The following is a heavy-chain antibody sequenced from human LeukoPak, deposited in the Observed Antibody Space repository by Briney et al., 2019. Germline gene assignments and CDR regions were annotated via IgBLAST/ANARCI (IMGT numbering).Heavy chain of an antibody. CDR2: IYYSGST. CDR1: GGSISSYY. D-gene: IGHD2-15*01. V-gene: IGHV4-59*01. J-gene: IGHJ4*02. CDR3: ARGLGVAPFDY. Sequence: KASETLSLTCTVSGGSISSYYWSWIRQPPGKGLEWIGYIYYSGSTNYNPSLKSRVTISVDTSKNQFSLKLSSVTAADTAVYYCARGLGVAPFDYWGQGTLVTVSS.